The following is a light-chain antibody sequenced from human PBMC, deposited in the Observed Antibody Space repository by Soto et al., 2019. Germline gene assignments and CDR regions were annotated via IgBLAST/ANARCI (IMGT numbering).Light chain of an antibody. J-gene: IGKJ1*01. V-gene: IGKV3D-15*01. CDR1: QSVSSD. CDR3: QQYNNWPRT. CDR2: DTS. Sequence: EIVMTQSPATLSVSPGERPTLSCRASQSVSSDLDWYQQKPGQAPNLLIYDTSTRASGIPARFSGSGSGTDFTLTIRSLQSEDFAVYYCQQYNNWPRTFGQGTKVDIK.